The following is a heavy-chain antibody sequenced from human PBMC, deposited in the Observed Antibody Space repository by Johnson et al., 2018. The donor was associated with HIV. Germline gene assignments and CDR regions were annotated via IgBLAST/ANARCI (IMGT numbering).Heavy chain of an antibody. D-gene: IGHD5-18*01. V-gene: IGHV3-33*01. CDR1: GFTFRSYG. Sequence: QVQLVESGGGVVQPGRSLRLSCAASGFTFRSYGMHWVRQAPGKGLEWVANIYQDGSQKHYADSVKGRFTISRDNSKNTLYLQMNSLRAEDAAVYYCARYAVDTVMDRTRDDALDIWGQGTMVTVSS. CDR2: IYQDGSQK. J-gene: IGHJ3*02. CDR3: ARYAVDTVMDRTRDDALDI.